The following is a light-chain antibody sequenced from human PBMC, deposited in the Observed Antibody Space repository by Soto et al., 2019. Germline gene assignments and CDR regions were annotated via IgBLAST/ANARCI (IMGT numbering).Light chain of an antibody. Sequence: ESVLTQSPGTLSLSPGERATLSCRASQSVSSSYLAWYQQKPGQAPRLLIYDVSSRATGTPDRFSGSGSGTDFTLTINRVEPEDFAVYYCQYYGSSHSNTFGQGTRLEI. CDR1: QSVSSSY. J-gene: IGKJ5*01. CDR2: DVS. V-gene: IGKV3-20*01. CDR3: QYYGSSHSNT.